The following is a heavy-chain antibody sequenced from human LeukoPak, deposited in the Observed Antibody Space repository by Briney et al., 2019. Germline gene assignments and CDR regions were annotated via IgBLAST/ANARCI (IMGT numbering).Heavy chain of an antibody. CDR1: GGSFSGYY. Sequence: PSETLSLTCAVYGGSFSGYYWSWIRQPPGKGLEWIGEINHSGSTNYNPSLKSRVTISVDTSKNQFSLKLSSVTAADTAVYYCARRRLGRLAFDIWGQGTMVTVSS. CDR2: INHSGST. J-gene: IGHJ3*02. D-gene: IGHD5-12*01. V-gene: IGHV4-34*01. CDR3: ARRRLGRLAFDI.